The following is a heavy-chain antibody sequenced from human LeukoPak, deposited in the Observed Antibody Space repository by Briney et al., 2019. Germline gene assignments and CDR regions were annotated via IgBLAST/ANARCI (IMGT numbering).Heavy chain of an antibody. CDR1: GGSISSGGYY. V-gene: IGHV4-31*03. CDR2: IYYSGST. D-gene: IGHD6-19*01. CDR3: AREGSGWYPAY. Sequence: PSETLSLTCTVSGGSISSGGYYWSWIRQHPGKGLEWIGYIYYSGSTYYNPSLKSRVTISVDTSKNQFSLKLSSVTAADTAVYYCAREGSGWYPAYWGQGTLVTVSS. J-gene: IGHJ4*02.